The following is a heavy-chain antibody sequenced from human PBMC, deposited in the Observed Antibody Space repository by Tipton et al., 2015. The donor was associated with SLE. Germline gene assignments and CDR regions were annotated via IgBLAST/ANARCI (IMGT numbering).Heavy chain of an antibody. CDR3: ARDGGAAAESYNYYMDV. J-gene: IGHJ6*03. CDR2: IYFSGST. V-gene: IGHV4-39*07. CDR1: TGSISSSRYC. D-gene: IGHD6-13*01. Sequence: TLSLTCTVSTGSISSSRYCWGWIRQPPGKGLEWIGCIYFSGSTNYNPSLRSRVTMSVDSSNSQFSLKLSSVTAADTAVYYCARDGGAAAESYNYYMDVWGIGTTVTVSS.